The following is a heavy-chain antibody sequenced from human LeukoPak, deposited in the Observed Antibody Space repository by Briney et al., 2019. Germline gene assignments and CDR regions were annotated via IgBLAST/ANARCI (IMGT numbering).Heavy chain of an antibody. Sequence: ASVKVSCKASGYTFTSYYMHWVRQAPGQGLEWMGIINPSGGSTSYAQKFQGRVTMTRNTSISTAYMELSSLRSEDTAVYYCARGRLYSSSWYWFDPWGQGTLVTVSS. CDR3: ARGRLYSSSWYWFDP. D-gene: IGHD6-13*01. CDR2: INPSGGST. J-gene: IGHJ5*02. CDR1: GYTFTSYY. V-gene: IGHV1-46*01.